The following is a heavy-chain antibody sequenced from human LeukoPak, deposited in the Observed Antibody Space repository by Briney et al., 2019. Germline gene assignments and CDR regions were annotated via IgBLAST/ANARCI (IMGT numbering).Heavy chain of an antibody. V-gene: IGHV3-23*01. CDR2: ISGSGGGT. Sequence: GGSLRLSCAASGFTFSSYAMSWVRQAPGKGLEWVSAISGSGGGTYYADSVKGRFTISRDNSKNTLYLQMNSLRAEDTALYYCAKERECSTTSCYAEGGGNWFDPWGQGTLVTVSS. J-gene: IGHJ5*02. D-gene: IGHD2-2*01. CDR3: AKERECSTTSCYAEGGGNWFDP. CDR1: GFTFSSYA.